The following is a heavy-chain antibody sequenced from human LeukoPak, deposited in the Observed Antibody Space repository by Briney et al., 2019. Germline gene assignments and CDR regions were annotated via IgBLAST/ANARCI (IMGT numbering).Heavy chain of an antibody. CDR2: IYYSGST. Sequence: SETLSLTCTVSGGSISSYYWSWIRQPPGKGLEWIGYIYYSGSTNYNPSLKSRVTISVDTSKNQFSLKLSSVTAADTAVYYCARGSYDSSGYPAFDIWGQGTMVTVSS. CDR1: GGSISSYY. J-gene: IGHJ3*02. D-gene: IGHD3-22*01. CDR3: ARGSYDSSGYPAFDI. V-gene: IGHV4-59*01.